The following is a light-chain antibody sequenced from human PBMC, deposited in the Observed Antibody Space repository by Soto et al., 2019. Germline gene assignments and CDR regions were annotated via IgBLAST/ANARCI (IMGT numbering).Light chain of an antibody. CDR1: QSVSSNY. CDR3: QQYNKWPLT. CDR2: GAS. Sequence: EIVLTQSPGTLSLSPGERATLSCRASQSVSSNYLAWYQQKPGQAPRLLIYGASSRATGIPARFSGSASGTEFTLSISRLQSEDYTVYYCQQYNKWPLTFGQGTKVDIK. V-gene: IGKV3-20*01. J-gene: IGKJ1*01.